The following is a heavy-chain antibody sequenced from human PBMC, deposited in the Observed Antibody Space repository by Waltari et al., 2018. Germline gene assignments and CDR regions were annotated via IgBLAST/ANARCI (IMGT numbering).Heavy chain of an antibody. CDR3: ARPPNPRGRVPNH. CDR2: MNPTSGNT. J-gene: IGHJ1*01. CDR1: GYTFTSYD. V-gene: IGHV1-8*01. Sequence: QVQLVQSGAEVKKPGASVKVSCKASGYTFTSYDINWVRQATGQALEWMGWMNPTSGNTGDEKKFQGRVTMTRNTSISTAYMELSSLRSEETAVYYCARPPNPRGRVPNHWGQGTLVTVSS. D-gene: IGHD6-19*01.